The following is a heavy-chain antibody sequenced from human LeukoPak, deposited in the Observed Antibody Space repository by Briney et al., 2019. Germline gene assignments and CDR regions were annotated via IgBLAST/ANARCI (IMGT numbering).Heavy chain of an antibody. V-gene: IGHV4-59*08. CDR1: GGYISSYY. Sequence: SETLSLTCTVSGGYISSYYWSWIRQPPGKGLEWIGYIYYSGSTNYNPSLKSRVTISVDTSKNQFSLKLSSVTAADTAVYYCARAVVPAAIDYWGQGTLVTVSS. J-gene: IGHJ4*02. CDR3: ARAVVPAAIDY. D-gene: IGHD2-2*01. CDR2: IYYSGST.